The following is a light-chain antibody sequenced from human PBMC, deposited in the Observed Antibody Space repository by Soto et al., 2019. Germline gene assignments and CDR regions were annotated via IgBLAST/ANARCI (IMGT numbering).Light chain of an antibody. CDR2: DAS. J-gene: IGKJ1*01. Sequence: IQMTQSPSTLSASVGDRVTITCRASQRISTWLAWYQQKPGKAPKLLIYDASSLESGVPSRFSGSGSGTEFTLTISSLRADDFATYYCQQYNGYPGTFGQGTKVDIK. CDR1: QRISTW. V-gene: IGKV1-5*01. CDR3: QQYNGYPGT.